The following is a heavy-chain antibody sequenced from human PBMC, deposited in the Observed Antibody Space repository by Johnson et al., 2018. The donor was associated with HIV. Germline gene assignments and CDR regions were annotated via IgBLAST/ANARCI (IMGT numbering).Heavy chain of an antibody. CDR1: GFTFRTHW. J-gene: IGHJ3*02. V-gene: IGHV3-7*03. CDR2: IESDGSEK. Sequence: EKLVESGGGLVQPGGSLRLSCAATGFTFRTHWMTWVRQAPGKGLEWVASIESDGSEKKSVDSVKGRFSISRDSTKNSLYLQMNSLRVEDTAVYYCARDPEWSAFDIWGQGTMVTVSS. D-gene: IGHD3-3*01. CDR3: ARDPEWSAFDI.